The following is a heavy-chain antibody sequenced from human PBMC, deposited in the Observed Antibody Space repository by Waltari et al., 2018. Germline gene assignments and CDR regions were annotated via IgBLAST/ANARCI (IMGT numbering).Heavy chain of an antibody. D-gene: IGHD6-19*01. Sequence: EVQLVESGGGLVQPGGSLRLSCAASGFTFSSYWMSWVRQAPGKGLEWVANIKQDGSEKYYVDSVKGRFTISRDNAKNSLYLQMNSLRAEDTAVYYCARDRSSGWSNWFDPWGQGTLVTVSS. CDR2: IKQDGSEK. CDR1: GFTFSSYW. CDR3: ARDRSSGWSNWFDP. V-gene: IGHV3-7*03. J-gene: IGHJ5*02.